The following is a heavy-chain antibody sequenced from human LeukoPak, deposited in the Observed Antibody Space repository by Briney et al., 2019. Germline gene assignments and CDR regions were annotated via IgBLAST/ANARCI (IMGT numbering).Heavy chain of an antibody. CDR2: IDWDDDK. V-gene: IGHV2-70*11. CDR3: ARIDSYGSMRAFDI. Sequence: SSPALVKPTQTLTLTCTFSGFSLSTSGMCVSWIRQPPGKALEWLARIDWDDDKYCSTSLKTRLTISKDTSKNQVVLTMTNMDPVDTATYYCARIDSYGSMRAFDIWGQGTMVTVSS. J-gene: IGHJ3*02. CDR1: GFSLSTSGMC. D-gene: IGHD5-18*01.